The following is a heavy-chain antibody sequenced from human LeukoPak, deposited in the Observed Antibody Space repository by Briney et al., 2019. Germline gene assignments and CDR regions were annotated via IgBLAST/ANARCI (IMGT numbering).Heavy chain of an antibody. J-gene: IGHJ4*02. Sequence: GGSLRLSCSASGFAFSTYAMHWVRQAPGKGLEYVSAISSDGGSTYYADSVKGRFTISRDNSENTLFLQMSSLKAEDTAVYYCVKDRGDYVFDYWGQGTLVTVSS. CDR3: VKDRGDYVFDY. D-gene: IGHD4-17*01. V-gene: IGHV3-64D*06. CDR1: GFAFSTYA. CDR2: ISSDGGST.